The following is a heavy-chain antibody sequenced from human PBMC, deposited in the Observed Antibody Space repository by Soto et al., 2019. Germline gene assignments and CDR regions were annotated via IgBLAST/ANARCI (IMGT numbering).Heavy chain of an antibody. J-gene: IGHJ4*02. CDR1: GFTFSSYG. Sequence: GGSLRLSCAASGFTFSSYGMHWVRQAPGKGLEWVAVISYDGSNKYYADSVKGRFTISRDNSKNTLYLQMNSLRAEDTAVYYCANDVTAIPVGYWGQGTLVTVSS. CDR3: ANDVTAIPVGY. V-gene: IGHV3-30*18. D-gene: IGHD2-21*02. CDR2: ISYDGSNK.